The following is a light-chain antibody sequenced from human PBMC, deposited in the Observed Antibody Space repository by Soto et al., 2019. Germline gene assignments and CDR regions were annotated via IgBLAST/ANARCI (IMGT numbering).Light chain of an antibody. CDR1: QSVSSSH. CDR3: QQYGSSPFT. J-gene: IGKJ3*01. CDR2: AAS. Sequence: EIVLTQSPGTLSLSPGEIATLSFSASQSVSSSHLAWYQHKPGQAPRLLIYAASSRATGSPDRFSGGGSGTDFTLTISSLKPDDFATYYCQQYGSSPFTFGPGTKVDIK. V-gene: IGKV3-20*01.